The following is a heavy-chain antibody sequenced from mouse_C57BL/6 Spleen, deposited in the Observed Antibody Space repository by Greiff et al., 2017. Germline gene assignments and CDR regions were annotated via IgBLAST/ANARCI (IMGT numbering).Heavy chain of an antibody. V-gene: IGHV1-22*01. CDR3: ARRGSSDYDVDYAMDY. Sequence: VQLQQSGPELVKPGASVKMSCKASGYTFTDYNMHWVKQSHGKSLEWIGYINPNNGGTSYNQKFKGKATLTVNKSSSTAYMELRSLTSEDSAVYYCARRGSSDYDVDYAMDYWGQGTSVTVSS. CDR2: INPNNGGT. CDR1: GYTFTDYN. D-gene: IGHD2-4*01. J-gene: IGHJ4*01.